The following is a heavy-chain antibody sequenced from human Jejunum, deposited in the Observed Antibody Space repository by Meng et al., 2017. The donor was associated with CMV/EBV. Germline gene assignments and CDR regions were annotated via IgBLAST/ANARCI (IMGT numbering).Heavy chain of an antibody. CDR2: LIPMYGTT. V-gene: IGHV1-69*01. CDR3: ARSHANHFSARMDY. CDR1: GGTFINYC. Sequence: SGGTFINYCVQWVRQAPGQGLEWMGGLIPMYGTTSFGEKFKARVTLTADESASIVYMELSSLRSDDTAVYYCARSHANHFSARMDYWGQGTLVTVSS. D-gene: IGHD3-3*02. J-gene: IGHJ4*02.